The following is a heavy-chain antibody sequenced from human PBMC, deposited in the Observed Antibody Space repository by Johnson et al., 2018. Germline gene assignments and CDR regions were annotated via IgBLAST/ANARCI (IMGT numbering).Heavy chain of an antibody. V-gene: IGHV3-48*01. CDR2: ISSSSSTI. D-gene: IGHD3-3*01. Sequence: VQLVQSGGGLVQPGGSLRLSCAASGFTFSSYSLNWVRQAPGKGLEGVLSISSSSSTIYYADPVKGRFTISRDNDKNSLYLQMNSLRAEDTAVYYWARGGGHDFWSYMDVWGKGTTVTVSS. CDR1: GFTFSSYS. CDR3: ARGGGHDFWSYMDV. J-gene: IGHJ6*03.